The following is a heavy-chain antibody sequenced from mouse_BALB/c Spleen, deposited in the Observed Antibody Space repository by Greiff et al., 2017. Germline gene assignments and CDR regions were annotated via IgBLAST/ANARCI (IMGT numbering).Heavy chain of an antibody. D-gene: IGHD2-3*01. CDR1: GFSLTSYG. CDR3: ARTGRWLLNYDAMDY. V-gene: IGHV2-2*02. Sequence: QVQLQQSGPGLVQPSQSLSITCTVSGFSLTSYGVHWVRQSPGKGLEWLGVIWSGGSTDYNAAFISRLSISKDNSKSHVFFKMNSLQANDTAIYYCARTGRWLLNYDAMDYWGQGTSVTVSS. CDR2: IWSGGST. J-gene: IGHJ4*01.